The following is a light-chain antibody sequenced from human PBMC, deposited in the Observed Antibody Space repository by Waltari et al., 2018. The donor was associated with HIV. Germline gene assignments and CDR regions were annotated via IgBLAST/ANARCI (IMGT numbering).Light chain of an antibody. J-gene: IGKJ2*03. Sequence: DIQMTQSPSTLSASVGDRVTITCRASHSISSWLAWYQQKPGKAPKLLIYKASSLESGVPSRFSGSGSGTEFTLTISSLQPDDFATYYCQQYNSPYSFGQGTKLEIK. V-gene: IGKV1-5*03. CDR2: KAS. CDR1: HSISSW. CDR3: QQYNSPYS.